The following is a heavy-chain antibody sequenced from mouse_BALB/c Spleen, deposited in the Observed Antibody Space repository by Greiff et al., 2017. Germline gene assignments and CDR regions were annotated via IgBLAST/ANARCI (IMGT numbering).Heavy chain of an antibody. J-gene: IGHJ4*01. CDR2: ILPGSGST. Sequence: VQLQQSGAELMKPGASVKISCKATGYTFSSYWIEWVKQRPGHGLEWIGEILPGSGSTNYNEKFKGKATFTADTSSNTAYMQLSSLTSEDSAGYYCARGGYRYPMDYWGQGTSVTVSS. CDR3: ARGGYRYPMDY. V-gene: IGHV1-9*01. CDR1: GYTFSSYW. D-gene: IGHD2-14*01.